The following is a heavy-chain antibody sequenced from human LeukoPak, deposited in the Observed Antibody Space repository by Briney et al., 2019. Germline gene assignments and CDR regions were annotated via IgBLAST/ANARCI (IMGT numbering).Heavy chain of an antibody. V-gene: IGHV4-30-4*01. J-gene: IGHJ5*02. CDR1: GGSISSGDYY. D-gene: IGHD3-22*01. CDR2: MYYSGST. CDR3: ARPYYYDSRIDP. Sequence: SETLSLTCTVSGGSISSGDYYWSWIRQPPGKGLEWIAYMYYSGSTYYNPSLKSRVAMSADTSKNQLSLKLSSVTAADTAVYYCARPYYYDSRIDPWGQGILVTVSS.